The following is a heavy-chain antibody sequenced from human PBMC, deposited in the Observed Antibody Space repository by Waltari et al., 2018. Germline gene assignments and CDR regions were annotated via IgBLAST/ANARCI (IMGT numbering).Heavy chain of an antibody. J-gene: IGHJ4*02. Sequence: EVQLLESGGGLVQPGGSLRLSCAASGFTFNSYAMSWVRQAPGKGLEWVSGISGSGGSTYYADSVKGRFTISRDNSKNTLYLQMNSLRAEDTAVYYCASWTLRWYPAPDYWGQGTLVTVSS. CDR3: ASWTLRWYPAPDY. V-gene: IGHV3-23*01. CDR2: ISGSGGST. D-gene: IGHD4-17*01. CDR1: GFTFNSYA.